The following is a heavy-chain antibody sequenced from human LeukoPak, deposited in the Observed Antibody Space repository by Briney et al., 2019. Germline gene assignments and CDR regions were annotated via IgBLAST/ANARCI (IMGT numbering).Heavy chain of an antibody. J-gene: IGHJ6*03. D-gene: IGHD1-20*01. CDR2: NNWNGGST. V-gene: IGHV3-20*04. CDR1: GFTFDDYG. Sequence: GGSLRLSCAASGFTFDDYGMSWVRQAPGKGLEWVCGNNWNGGSTVYADSVKGRFTISRDNAKNSLYLQMNGLRAEDTALYYCARGITTIGAAPSYMDVWGKGTTVTVSS. CDR3: ARGITTIGAAPSYMDV.